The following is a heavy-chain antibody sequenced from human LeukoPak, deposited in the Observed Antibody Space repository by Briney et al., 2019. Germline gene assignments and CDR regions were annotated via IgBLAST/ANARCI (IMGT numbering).Heavy chain of an antibody. CDR3: ARGPADYNKLKPGDRDGYNYKSKRTPFDY. CDR2: INRGGST. Sequence: SETLSLTCAVYGGSFSGYFWSWLRQPLGKGLEWIGEINRGGSTNYNPSLKSRVTISVDTSKNQFSLKLSSVTAADTAVYYCARGPADYNKLKPGDRDGYNYKSKRTPFDYWGQGTLVTVSS. J-gene: IGHJ4*02. CDR1: GGSFSGYF. D-gene: IGHD5-24*01. V-gene: IGHV4-34*01.